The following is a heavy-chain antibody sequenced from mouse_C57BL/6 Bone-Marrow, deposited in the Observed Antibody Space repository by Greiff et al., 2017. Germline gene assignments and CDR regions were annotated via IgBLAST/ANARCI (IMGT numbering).Heavy chain of an antibody. D-gene: IGHD2-3*01. J-gene: IGHJ2*01. V-gene: IGHV15-2*01. CDR1: DSEVFPIAY. CDR2: ILPSIGRT. Sequence: VQLQQSGSELRSPGSSVKLSCKDFDSEVFPIAYMCWVRQKPGHGFEWIGGILPSIGRTIYGEKFEDKATLDANTLSNTAYLELNSLASEDSAIYYCARIYDGYSYFDYWGQGTTLTVSS. CDR3: ARIYDGYSYFDY.